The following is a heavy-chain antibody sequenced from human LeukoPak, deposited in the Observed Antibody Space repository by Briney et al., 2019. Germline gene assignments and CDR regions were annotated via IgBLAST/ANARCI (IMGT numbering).Heavy chain of an antibody. D-gene: IGHD3-16*01. CDR3: ARSYGAGLYFDY. CDR2: ISYDGSNK. J-gene: IGHJ4*02. V-gene: IGHV3-30-3*01. CDR1: GFTFSSYA. Sequence: GGALRLSCAASGFTFSSYAMHWVRQAPGKGLEWVAVISYDGSNKYYADSVKGRFTISRDNSKNTLYLQMNSLRAEDTAVYYCARSYGAGLYFDYWGQGTLVTVSS.